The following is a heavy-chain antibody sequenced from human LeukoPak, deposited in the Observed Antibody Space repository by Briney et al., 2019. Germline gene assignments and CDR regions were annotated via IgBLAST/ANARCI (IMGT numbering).Heavy chain of an antibody. J-gene: IGHJ4*02. CDR2: IKQDGSEK. CDR1: GFTSSSYW. Sequence: GGSLRLSCAASGFTSSSYWMSWVRQAPGKGLEWVANIKQDGSEKYYVDSVKGRFTISRDNAKNSLYLQMNSLRAEDTAVYYCARSSSGAFGCWGQGTLVTVSS. D-gene: IGHD6-6*01. CDR3: ARSSSGAFGC. V-gene: IGHV3-7*01.